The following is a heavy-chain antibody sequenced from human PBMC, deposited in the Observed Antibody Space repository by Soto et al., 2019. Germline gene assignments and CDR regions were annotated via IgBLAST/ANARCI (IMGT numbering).Heavy chain of an antibody. J-gene: IGHJ4*02. CDR3: ARRGSGSYYDY. Sequence: EVQLLESGGGLVQPGGSLRLSCAASGVTFSSYAMRWVRQAPGKGLEWVSAISGSGDSTYYANSVKGRFTIFRDNSKNTLYLQMSSLRAEDTAVYYCARRGSGSYYDYWGQGTLVTVSS. D-gene: IGHD1-26*01. CDR2: ISGSGDST. V-gene: IGHV3-23*01. CDR1: GVTFSSYA.